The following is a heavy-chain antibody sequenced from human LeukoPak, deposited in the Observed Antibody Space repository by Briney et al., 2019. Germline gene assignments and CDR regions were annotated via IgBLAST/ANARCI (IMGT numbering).Heavy chain of an antibody. Sequence: PSETLSLTCAVSGGSISSSNWWSWVRQPPGKGLEWIGEIYHSGSTNYNPSLKSRVTISVDRSKDQFSLKLSSVTAADTAVYYCARDRRDGYNYWFDPWGQGTLVTVSS. V-gene: IGHV4-4*02. CDR1: GGSISSSNW. J-gene: IGHJ5*02. CDR2: IYHSGST. D-gene: IGHD5-24*01. CDR3: ARDRRDGYNYWFDP.